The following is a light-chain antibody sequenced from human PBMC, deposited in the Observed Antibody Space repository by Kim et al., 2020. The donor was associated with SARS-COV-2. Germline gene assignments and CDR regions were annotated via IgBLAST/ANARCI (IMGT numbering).Light chain of an antibody. CDR1: DSNTGRST. CDR3: AAWDASLNGYV. Sequence: GRTVTIFCSGSDSNTGRSTVNWYQHLPGAAPTLLIYTNHLRPSWVPDRFSGSASGTSASLAISGLQSDDEADYYCAAWDASLNGYVFGTGTKVTVL. V-gene: IGLV1-44*01. J-gene: IGLJ1*01. CDR2: TNH.